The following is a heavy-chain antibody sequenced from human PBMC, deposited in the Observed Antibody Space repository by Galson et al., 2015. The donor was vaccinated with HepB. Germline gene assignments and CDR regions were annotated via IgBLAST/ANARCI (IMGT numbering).Heavy chain of an antibody. D-gene: IGHD5-24*01. V-gene: IGHV1-18*01. J-gene: IGHJ6*03. CDR1: GYTFTSYG. Sequence: SVKVSCKASGYTFTSYGISWVRQAPGQGLEWMGWISAYNGDTNYAQKLQGRVTMTTDTSTSTAYMELRSLRSDDTAVYYCARVESYYYYMDVWGKGTTVTVSS. CDR2: ISAYNGDT. CDR3: ARVESYYYYMDV.